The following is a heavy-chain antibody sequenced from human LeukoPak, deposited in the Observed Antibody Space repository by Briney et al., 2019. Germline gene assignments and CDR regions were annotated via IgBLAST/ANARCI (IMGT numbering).Heavy chain of an antibody. J-gene: IGHJ4*02. D-gene: IGHD6-25*01. CDR1: GFTVSTNY. CDR2: IYSGVGA. CDR3: ARGSSLAAAARGFDY. V-gene: IGHV3-66*02. Sequence: GGSLRLSCAASGFTVSTNYMGCVRQAPGKGLDWVSVIYSGVGAYYAASVKDRFTIFRDTSKNTLYLQMNSLRPEDTAVYYCARGSSLAAAARGFDYWGQGTLVTVSS.